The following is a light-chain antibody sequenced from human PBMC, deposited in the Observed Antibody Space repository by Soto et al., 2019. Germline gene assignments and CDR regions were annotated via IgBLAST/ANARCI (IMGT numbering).Light chain of an antibody. V-gene: IGLV1-47*01. CDR2: RNN. Sequence: QFVLTQPPSASGTPGQRVTISCSGSSSNIGSNYVYWYQQVPGTAPKLLIYRNNQRPSGVPDRLSGSKSGTSASLAISGLRSEDEADYYCVAWDDSLSGHVVFGGGTKLTVL. CDR1: SSNIGSNY. CDR3: VAWDDSLSGHVV. J-gene: IGLJ2*01.